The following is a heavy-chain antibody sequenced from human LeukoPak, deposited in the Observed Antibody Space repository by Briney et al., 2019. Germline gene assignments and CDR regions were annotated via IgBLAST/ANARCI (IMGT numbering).Heavy chain of an antibody. CDR1: GFTFSSYA. D-gene: IGHD2-2*01. J-gene: IGHJ4*02. V-gene: IGHV3-30*04. CDR2: ISYDGSNK. CDR3: ARAPGSDIVVVPAH. Sequence: PGGSLRLSCAASGFTFSSYAMHWVRQAPGKGLEGVAVISYDGSNKYYADSVKGRFTISRDNSKNTLYLQMNSLRAEDTAVYYCARAPGSDIVVVPAHWGQGTLVTVSS.